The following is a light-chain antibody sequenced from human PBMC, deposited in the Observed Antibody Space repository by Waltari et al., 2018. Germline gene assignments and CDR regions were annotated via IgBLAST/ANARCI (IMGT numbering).Light chain of an antibody. J-gene: IGKJ4*01. V-gene: IGKV3-20*01. CDR3: QQNDISPLT. Sequence: EIVLTQSPGTLSLSPGERATLSCRASQTVRTTYLAWYQQNPGQAPTLLIYGASSRATGSPDRFSGSGSGTDFSLTISSLEPEDFAVYYCQQNDISPLTFGGGTKVEIK. CDR1: QTVRTTY. CDR2: GAS.